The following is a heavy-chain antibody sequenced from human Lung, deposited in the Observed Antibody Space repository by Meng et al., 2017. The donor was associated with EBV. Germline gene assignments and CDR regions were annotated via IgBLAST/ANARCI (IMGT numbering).Heavy chain of an antibody. CDR3: ARVGAYCGGDCYHPR. Sequence: VQLQEAGPGAVKPSGPPSPTCAGSGGSRSSRNWWSWVRQPPGKGLEWIGEIYHSGSTNYNPSLKSRVTISVDESKNQFSLRLSSVTAADTAVYYCARVGAYCGGDCYHPRWGQGTLVTVSS. J-gene: IGHJ4*02. D-gene: IGHD2-21*02. CDR1: GGSRSSRNW. V-gene: IGHV4-4*02. CDR2: IYHSGST.